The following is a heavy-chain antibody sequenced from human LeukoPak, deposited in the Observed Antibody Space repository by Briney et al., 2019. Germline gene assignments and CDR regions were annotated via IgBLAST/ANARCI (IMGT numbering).Heavy chain of an antibody. V-gene: IGHV3-7*01. J-gene: IGHJ4*02. CDR1: EFTSSNYW. CDR2: TNQDGSQN. Sequence: GGSLRLSCAASEFTSSNYWMSWVRQAPGKGLERVAHTNQDGSQNYYVDSLKGRFTISRDNAKKSLYLQMNSRRAEDTAVYYCATTVPGYPDDYFDYWGQGTLVTVSS. CDR3: ATTVPGYPDDYFDY. D-gene: IGHD6-19*01.